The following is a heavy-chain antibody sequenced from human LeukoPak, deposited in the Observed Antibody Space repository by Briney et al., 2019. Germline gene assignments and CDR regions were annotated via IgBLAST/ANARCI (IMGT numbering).Heavy chain of an antibody. J-gene: IGHJ6*03. Sequence: GESLKISCKASGYTFTGDWIGWVRQMPGKGLEWMGIIYPGDSDTKYNAPFQGQVTISADKSISTAYLQWGSLRASDTATYYCARPALYCSSTVCPPYMDVWGKGTTVTVSS. CDR3: ARPALYCSSTVCPPYMDV. CDR2: IYPGDSDT. V-gene: IGHV5-51*01. D-gene: IGHD2-2*01. CDR1: GYTFTGDW.